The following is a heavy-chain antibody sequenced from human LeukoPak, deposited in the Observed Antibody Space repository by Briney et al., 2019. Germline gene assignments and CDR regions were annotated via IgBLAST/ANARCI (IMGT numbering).Heavy chain of an antibody. Sequence: GGSLRLSCAASGFTVNSNYMSWVRQAPGKGLEWVSVIYSGGSTYYADSVKGRFTISRDNSKNTLYLQMNSLRAEDTAVYYCAKVAHGGSFDYWGQGTLVTVSS. CDR2: IYSGGST. CDR1: GFTVNSNY. D-gene: IGHD4-23*01. V-gene: IGHV3-53*01. J-gene: IGHJ4*02. CDR3: AKVAHGGSFDY.